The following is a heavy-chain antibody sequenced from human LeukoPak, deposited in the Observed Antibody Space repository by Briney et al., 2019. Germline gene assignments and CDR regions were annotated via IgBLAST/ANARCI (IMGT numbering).Heavy chain of an antibody. CDR3: ARQSGSYDY. D-gene: IGHD1-26*01. Sequence: GGSLRLSCAVSGFTFNNYAMNWVRQAPGKGLEWVSSISSSSSYIYYADSVKGRFTISRDNAKNSLYLQMNSLRAEDTAVYYCARQSGSYDYWGQGTLVTVSS. J-gene: IGHJ4*02. V-gene: IGHV3-21*01. CDR2: ISSSSSYI. CDR1: GFTFNNYA.